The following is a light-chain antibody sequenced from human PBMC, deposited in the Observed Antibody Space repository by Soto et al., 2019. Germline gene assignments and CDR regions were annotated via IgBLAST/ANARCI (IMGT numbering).Light chain of an antibody. J-gene: IGKJ2*01. Sequence: DIQMTQSPSSLSASVGHTVTITCRASQDVRSDLGWYQHKPGKAPKRLIYAASRLQGGVPSRFSGSGSGTEFTLTIGSLQPEDSATYYCLQHDSFPYTFGQGTKV. CDR1: QDVRSD. CDR3: LQHDSFPYT. CDR2: AAS. V-gene: IGKV1-17*01.